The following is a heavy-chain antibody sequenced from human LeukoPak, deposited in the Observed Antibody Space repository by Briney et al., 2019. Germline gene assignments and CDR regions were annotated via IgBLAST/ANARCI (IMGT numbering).Heavy chain of an antibody. CDR2: ISGSGDRI. CDR1: GLTFSSYA. Sequence: GGSLRLSCAASGLTFSSYAMSWVRQAPGKGLEWVSAISGSGDRIFYADSVKGRFTISRDNSKNTLYLQTNSLRAEDTAVYYCAKALSDGGSLDYWGQGALVTVSS. V-gene: IGHV3-23*01. CDR3: AKALSDGGSLDY. D-gene: IGHD4-23*01. J-gene: IGHJ4*02.